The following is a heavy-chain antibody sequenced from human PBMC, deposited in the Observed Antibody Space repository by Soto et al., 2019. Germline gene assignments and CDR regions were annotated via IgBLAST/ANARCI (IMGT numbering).Heavy chain of an antibody. D-gene: IGHD2-8*02. CDR3: AHYFYILVDDAFDI. J-gene: IGHJ3*02. V-gene: IGHV2-5*02. CDR1: GFSLSTSGVG. Sequence: QITLKESGPTLVKPTQTLTLTCTFSGFSLSTSGVGVGWIRQPPGKALEWLALIYWDDDKRYSSSLKSRLTITKEPSKIQVVLTMTNMDPVDTATYYCAHYFYILVDDAFDIWGQGTMVTVSS. CDR2: IYWDDDK.